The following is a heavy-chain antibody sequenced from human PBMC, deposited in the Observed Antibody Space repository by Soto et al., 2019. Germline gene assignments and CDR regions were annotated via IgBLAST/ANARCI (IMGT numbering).Heavy chain of an antibody. CDR1: GFTVSSNY. J-gene: IGHJ3*02. Sequence: GGSLRLSCAASGFTVSSNYMNWVRQAPGKGLEWVSVIYSDDRKYYADSVKGRFTISRDNSKNTVYLQLNSLRAEDTAVYYCTRERFLEWLVGVRFWAFDNWGQGTMVTVSS. V-gene: IGHV3-53*01. CDR3: TRERFLEWLVGVRFWAFDN. CDR2: IYSDDRK. D-gene: IGHD3-3*01.